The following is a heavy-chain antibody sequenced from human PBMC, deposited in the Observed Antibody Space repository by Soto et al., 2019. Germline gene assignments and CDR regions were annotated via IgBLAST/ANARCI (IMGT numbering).Heavy chain of an antibody. J-gene: IGHJ4*02. CDR2: LSYDGSNK. Sequence: QVQLVESGGGVVQPGRSLRLSCAASGFTFSSYAMHWVRQAPGKGLEWVAVLSYDGSNKYYADSVKGRFTISRDNSKNTLYLQMNSLRAEDTAVYYCARVGKQWPQLTRFDFDYWGQGTLVTVSS. CDR3: ARVGKQWPQLTRFDFDY. CDR1: GFTFSSYA. V-gene: IGHV3-30-3*01. D-gene: IGHD6-19*01.